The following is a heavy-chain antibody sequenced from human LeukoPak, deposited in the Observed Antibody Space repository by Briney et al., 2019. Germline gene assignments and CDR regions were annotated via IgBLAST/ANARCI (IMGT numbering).Heavy chain of an antibody. CDR3: AEDFWNFRDS. V-gene: IGHV3-23*01. CDR2: ILSGGETT. CDR1: GFIFRNYA. J-gene: IGHJ5*01. D-gene: IGHD3-3*01. Sequence: PGGSLRLSCAASGFIFRNYAMNWVRQAPGKGLEWVSAILSGGETTSYADSVKGRFTISRDKSENTLYLQMNSLRSGDTAVYYCAEDFWNFRDSWGQGTLVTVSS.